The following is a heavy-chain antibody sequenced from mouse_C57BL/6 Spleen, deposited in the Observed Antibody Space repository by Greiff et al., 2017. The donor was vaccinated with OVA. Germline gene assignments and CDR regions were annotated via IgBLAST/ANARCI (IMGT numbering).Heavy chain of an antibody. V-gene: IGHV1-22*01. D-gene: IGHD2-5*01. Sequence: EVQLQQSGPELVKPGASVKMSCKASGYTFTDYNMHWVKQSHGKSLEWIGYINPNNGGTSYNQKFKGKATLTVNKSSSTAYMELRSLTSEDSAVYYCARNNDYSNYEPAWFAYWGQGTLVTVSA. CDR1: GYTFTDYN. CDR3: ARNNDYSNYEPAWFAY. J-gene: IGHJ3*01. CDR2: INPNNGGT.